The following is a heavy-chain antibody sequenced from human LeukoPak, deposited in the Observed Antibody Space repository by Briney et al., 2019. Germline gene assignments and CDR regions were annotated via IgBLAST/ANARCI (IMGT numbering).Heavy chain of an antibody. CDR1: GFSVSSSGLA. Sequence: ESGPTVVKPTETLTLACTCSGFSVSSSGLAVGWIRQPPGKALEWLGHIYWNDDDRYSTSLKSRLTITRDTSENQVVLTMTNMDPLDTATYYCAHLTTSVFYYDFWGQGALVTVSS. J-gene: IGHJ4*02. V-gene: IGHV2-5*01. D-gene: IGHD1-1*01. CDR2: IYWNDDD. CDR3: AHLTTSVFYYDF.